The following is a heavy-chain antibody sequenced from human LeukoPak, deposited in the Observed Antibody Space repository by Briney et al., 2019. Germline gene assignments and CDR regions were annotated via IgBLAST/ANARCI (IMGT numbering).Heavy chain of an antibody. CDR2: ISSSSSYI. CDR3: ARGAYGDYEFDY. CDR1: GFTFSSYA. D-gene: IGHD4-17*01. Sequence: GGSLRLSCAASGFTFSSYAMTWVRQAPGKGLEWVSSISSSSSYIYYADSVKGRFTISRDNAKNSLYLQMNSLRAEDTAVYYCARGAYGDYEFDYWGQGTLVTVSS. V-gene: IGHV3-21*01. J-gene: IGHJ4*02.